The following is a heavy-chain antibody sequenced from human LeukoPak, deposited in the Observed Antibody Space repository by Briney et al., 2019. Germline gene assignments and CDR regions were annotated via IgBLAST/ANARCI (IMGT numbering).Heavy chain of an antibody. J-gene: IGHJ6*04. CDR1: GGSISNYY. CDR3: ATHAMDV. Sequence: PSETLSLTCTVSGGSISNYYWSWIRQPPGKGLEWIGHIYYIGSTNYNPSLKSRVTISVDTSKNQFSLKLSSVTAADTAVYYCATHAMDVWGEGTTVTVSS. CDR2: IYYIGST. V-gene: IGHV4-59*01.